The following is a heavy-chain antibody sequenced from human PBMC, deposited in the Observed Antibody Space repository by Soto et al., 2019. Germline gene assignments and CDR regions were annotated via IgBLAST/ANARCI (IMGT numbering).Heavy chain of an antibody. CDR3: ARLGFCVGGSCSPEGHYYGRDV. V-gene: IGHV5-51*01. D-gene: IGHD2-15*01. CDR2: IYPGDSDT. CDR1: GYSFTSYW. J-gene: IGHJ6*04. Sequence: PGESLKISCKGSGYSFTSYWIGWVRQMPGKGLEWMGIIYPGDSDTRYSPSFQGQVTISADKSISTAYLQWSSLKASDTAMYYCARLGFCVGGSCSPEGHYYGRDVWGKGTRVT.